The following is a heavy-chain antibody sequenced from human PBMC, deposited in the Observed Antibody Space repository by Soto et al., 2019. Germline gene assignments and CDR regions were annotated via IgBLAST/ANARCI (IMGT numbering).Heavy chain of an antibody. CDR3: AKDSNWFDP. CDR2: ISGSGGST. J-gene: IGHJ5*02. V-gene: IGHV3-23*04. Sequence: EVQLVESGGGLVKPGGSLRLSCAASGFIFSNYNMNWVRQAPGKGLEWVSSISGSGGSTYYADSVKGRFTISRDNSKNTLYLQMNSLRAEDTAVYYCAKDSNWFDPWGQGTLVTVSS. CDR1: GFIFSNYN.